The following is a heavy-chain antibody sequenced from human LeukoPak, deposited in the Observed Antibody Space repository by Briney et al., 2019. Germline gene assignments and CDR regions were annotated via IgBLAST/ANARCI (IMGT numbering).Heavy chain of an antibody. CDR1: GDSISSYY. CDR2: IYYSGST. J-gene: IGHJ4*02. CDR3: ARAHSSSWHFDY. V-gene: IGHV4-59*01. Sequence: SETLSLTCTVSGDSISSYYWSWIRQPPGKGREWIGYIYYSGSTNYNPSLKSRVTISVETSKKQFSLTLSSATAADKAGYFCARAHSSSWHFDYWGQGTLVTVSS. D-gene: IGHD6-13*01.